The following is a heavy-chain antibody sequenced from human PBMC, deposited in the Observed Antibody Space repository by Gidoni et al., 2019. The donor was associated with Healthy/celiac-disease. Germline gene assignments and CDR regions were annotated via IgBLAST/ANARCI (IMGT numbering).Heavy chain of an antibody. CDR1: AFTFSNAW. D-gene: IGHD2-15*01. Sequence: EVQLVESGGGLVKPGGSLRLACAASAFTFSNAWMSWVRQAPGKGLEWVGRIKSKTDGGTTDYAAPVKGRFTISRDDSKNTLYLQMNSLKTEDTAVYYCTTGFPYGGNPLWGQGTLVTVSS. J-gene: IGHJ4*02. CDR3: TTGFPYGGNPL. V-gene: IGHV3-15*01. CDR2: IKSKTDGGTT.